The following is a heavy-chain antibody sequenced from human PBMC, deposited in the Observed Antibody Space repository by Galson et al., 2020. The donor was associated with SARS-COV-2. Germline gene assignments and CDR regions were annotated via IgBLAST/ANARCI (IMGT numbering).Heavy chain of an antibody. Sequence: HVESLKISCKGSGYSFNSYWIRWLRQMPGNGPAWMGRIDPSDSYTNYSQSFQGHVTIPADKSISTAYLQWSSLKASDTAMYYCARTGWLTYHYYYYMDVWGKGTSGTVSS. V-gene: IGHV5-10-1*01. D-gene: IGHD3-9*01. CDR3: ARTGWLTYHYYYYMDV. CDR1: GYSFNSYW. J-gene: IGHJ6*03. CDR2: IDPSDSYT.